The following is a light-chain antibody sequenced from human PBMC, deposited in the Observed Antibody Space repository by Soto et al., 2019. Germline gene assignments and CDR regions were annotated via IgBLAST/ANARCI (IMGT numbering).Light chain of an antibody. CDR3: HQRNK. J-gene: IGKJ5*01. Sequence: EIVLTQSPGTLSLSTGERATLSCRASQSVSSSHLAWYQQKPGQAPRLLMYGSSSRATAIPARFSGSRSGTDFTLTMSSLEPEDFGVYFCHQRNKFGQGTRLEIK. CDR1: QSVSSSH. V-gene: IGKV3D-20*02. CDR2: GSS.